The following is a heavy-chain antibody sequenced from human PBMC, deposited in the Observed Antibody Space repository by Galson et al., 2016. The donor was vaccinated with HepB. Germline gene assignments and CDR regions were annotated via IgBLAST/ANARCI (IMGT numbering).Heavy chain of an antibody. J-gene: IGHJ4*02. V-gene: IGHV3-48*02. CDR3: ARDPHALDF. Sequence: SLRLSCAASGFIFSSYSMNWVRQAPGKGLEWVSYIGRSTPTIYYADSVKGRFTVSRDNAKNSLYLQMNNLRDEDTAVYYCARDPHALDFWGQGTLVTVSS. CDR2: IGRSTPTI. CDR1: GFIFSSYS.